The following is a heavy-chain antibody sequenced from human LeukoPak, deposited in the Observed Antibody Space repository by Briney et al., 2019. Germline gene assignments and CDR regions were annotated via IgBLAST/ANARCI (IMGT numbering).Heavy chain of an antibody. D-gene: IGHD3-10*01. J-gene: IGHJ3*02. Sequence: PSETLSLTCTVSGGSISSSSYYWGWIRQPPGKGLEWIGSIYYSGSTYYNPSLKSRVTISVDTSKNQFSLKLSSVTAADTAVYYCARVRPILLWFGELSDAFDIWGQGTMVTVSS. CDR1: GGSISSSSYY. CDR2: IYYSGST. CDR3: ARVRPILLWFGELSDAFDI. V-gene: IGHV4-39*07.